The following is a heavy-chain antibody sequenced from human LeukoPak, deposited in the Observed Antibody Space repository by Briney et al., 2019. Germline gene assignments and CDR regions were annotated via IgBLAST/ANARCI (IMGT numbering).Heavy chain of an antibody. CDR3: ARDHGSGSYFSHCDY. J-gene: IGHJ4*02. CDR1: GFTFSSYG. D-gene: IGHD3-10*01. V-gene: IGHV3-33*01. Sequence: GRSLRLSCATSGFTFSSYGMHWVRQAPDKGLEWVAVIWYDGSNKYYADSVKGLITISRDNSKNTLYMQMNSLRAEDTAVYYCARDHGSGSYFSHCDYWGQGTLVTVSS. CDR2: IWYDGSNK.